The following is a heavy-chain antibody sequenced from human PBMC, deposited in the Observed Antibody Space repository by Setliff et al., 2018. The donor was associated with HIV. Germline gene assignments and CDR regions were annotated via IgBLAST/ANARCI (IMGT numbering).Heavy chain of an antibody. CDR2: INHSGST. CDR1: GGSSSGYY. V-gene: IGHV4-34*01. D-gene: IGHD5-18*01. J-gene: IGHJ4*02. CDR3: AAWGPRYSYAPYFFDS. Sequence: SETLSLTCDVYGGSSSGYYWSWIRQSPGKGLEWIGEINHSGSTNYNPSLNSRVAISVDTSKNQLSLKVSSVTAADTAVYYCAAWGPRYSYAPYFFDSWGQGTLVTVSS.